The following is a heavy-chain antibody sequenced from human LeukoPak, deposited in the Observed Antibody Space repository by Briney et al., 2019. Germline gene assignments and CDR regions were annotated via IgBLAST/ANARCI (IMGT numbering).Heavy chain of an antibody. CDR3: ARRFRD. CDR1: GLTFSGFE. CDR2: IRGDGSLK. Sequence: GGSLRLACVGSGLTFSGFEMNWVRQAPGKGLEWVAYIRGDGSLKTYGDSVKGRFTIPRDDAKNSVYLQMNSLRVDDTAIYYCARRFRDWGQGILVTVSS. V-gene: IGHV3-48*03. J-gene: IGHJ4*02.